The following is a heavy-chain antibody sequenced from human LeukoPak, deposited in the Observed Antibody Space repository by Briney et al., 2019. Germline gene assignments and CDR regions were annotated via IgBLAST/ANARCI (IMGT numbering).Heavy chain of an antibody. V-gene: IGHV4-59*01. CDR3: ARAIQSECLGFDY. D-gene: IGHD3-3*01. J-gene: IGHJ4*02. Sequence: SETLSLTCTVSGGSISSYYWSWIRQPPGKGLEWIGYIYYSGSTNYNPSLKSRVTISVDTSKNQFSLKLSSVTAADTAVYYCARAIQSECLGFDYWGQGTLVTVSS. CDR1: GGSISSYY. CDR2: IYYSGST.